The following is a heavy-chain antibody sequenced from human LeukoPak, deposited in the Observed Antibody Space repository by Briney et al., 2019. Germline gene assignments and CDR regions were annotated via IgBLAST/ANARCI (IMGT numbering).Heavy chain of an antibody. V-gene: IGHV1-69-2*01. CDR1: GYTFTDYY. CDR2: VDPEDGET. J-gene: IGHJ4*02. CDR3: ATVTGTTWGIDY. Sequence: ASVKISCKVSGYTFTDYYMHWVQQAPGKGLEWMGLVDPEDGETIYAEKFQGRVTITADTSTDTAYMELSSLRSEDTAAYYCATVTGTTWGIDYWGQGTLVTVSS. D-gene: IGHD1-7*01.